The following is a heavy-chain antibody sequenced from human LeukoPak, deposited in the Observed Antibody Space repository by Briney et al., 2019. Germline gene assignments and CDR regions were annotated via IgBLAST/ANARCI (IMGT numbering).Heavy chain of an antibody. Sequence: ASVKVSCKASGGTFSSYAISWVRQAPGQGLEWMGRIIPIFGTANYAQKFQGRVTITTDESTSTACMELSSLRSEDTAVYYCARSYYDSSGPFDYWGQGTLVTVSS. CDR3: ARSYYDSSGPFDY. CDR2: IIPIFGTA. CDR1: GGTFSSYA. V-gene: IGHV1-69*05. J-gene: IGHJ4*02. D-gene: IGHD3-22*01.